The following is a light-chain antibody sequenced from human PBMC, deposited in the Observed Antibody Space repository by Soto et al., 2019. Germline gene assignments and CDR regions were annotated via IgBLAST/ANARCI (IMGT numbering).Light chain of an antibody. J-gene: IGKJ1*01. Sequence: DIQMTQSPSSLSASVGDRVTITCRASQSISSYLNWYQQKPGKAPKLLNYAASSLQSGVPSRFSGSGSGTDFTLTISRLQPEDFATYYCQQSYSTPWTFGQGTKVEIK. CDR1: QSISSY. CDR2: AAS. V-gene: IGKV1-39*01. CDR3: QQSYSTPWT.